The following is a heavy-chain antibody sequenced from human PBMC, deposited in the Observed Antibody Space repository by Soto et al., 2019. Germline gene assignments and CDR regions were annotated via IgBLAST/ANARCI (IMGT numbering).Heavy chain of an antibody. V-gene: IGHV4-34*01. CDR3: ARLPDSGSYFAY. D-gene: IGHD1-26*01. Sequence: SETLSLTCAVYGGSFSGYYWSFIRQPPGEGLEWIGEINRSGSTKYNPSLKSRVTISVDTSKNQFSLRLTSVTAADTAVYYCARLPDSGSYFAYWGQGSLVTVSS. J-gene: IGHJ4*02. CDR2: INRSGST. CDR1: GGSFSGYY.